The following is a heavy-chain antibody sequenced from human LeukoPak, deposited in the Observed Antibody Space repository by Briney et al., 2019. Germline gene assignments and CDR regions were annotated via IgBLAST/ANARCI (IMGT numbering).Heavy chain of an antibody. J-gene: IGHJ4*02. V-gene: IGHV3-23*01. D-gene: IGHD6-13*01. Sequence: GGSLRLSCAASGFTFSSLHMTWVRQAPGKGLEWVSAISSSGGSTYYADSVKGRFTVSRDNSKNTLYLQMNSLRAEDTAVYYCARLFRASWYYFDYWGQGTLVTVSS. CDR2: ISSSGGST. CDR3: ARLFRASWYYFDY. CDR1: GFTFSSLH.